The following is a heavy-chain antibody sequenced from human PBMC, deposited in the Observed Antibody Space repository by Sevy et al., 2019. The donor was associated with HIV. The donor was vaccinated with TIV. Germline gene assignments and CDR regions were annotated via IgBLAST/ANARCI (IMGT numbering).Heavy chain of an antibody. CDR3: ARQYSSSFGIDY. J-gene: IGHJ4*02. CDR1: GGSITRDY. Sequence: SETLSLTCIVSGGSITRDYWSWIRQPPGKGLEWIGYLYNRGSTTYNPSFKSRVTISVDTSKKQIYLKLNSVTAADTAVYYCARQYSSSFGIDYWGQGTRVTVSS. V-gene: IGHV4-59*08. CDR2: LYNRGST. D-gene: IGHD6-6*01.